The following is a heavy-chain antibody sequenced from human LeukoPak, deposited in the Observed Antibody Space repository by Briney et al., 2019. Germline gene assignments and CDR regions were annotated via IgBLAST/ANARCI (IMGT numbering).Heavy chain of an antibody. V-gene: IGHV1-69*13. CDR1: GGTFSSYA. CDR2: IIPIFGTA. D-gene: IGHD5-24*01. CDR3: ARTSREMTTSTGYFDY. J-gene: IGHJ4*02. Sequence: SVKVSCTASGGTFSSYAISWVRQAPGQGLEWMGGIIPIFGTANYAQKFQGRVTITADESTSTAYMGLSSLRSEDTAVYYCARTSREMTTSTGYFDYWGQGTLVTVSS.